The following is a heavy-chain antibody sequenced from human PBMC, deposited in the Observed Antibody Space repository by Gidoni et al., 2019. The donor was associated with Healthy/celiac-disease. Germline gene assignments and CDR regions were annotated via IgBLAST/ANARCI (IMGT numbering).Heavy chain of an antibody. J-gene: IGHJ6*02. V-gene: IGHV3-21*01. CDR2: ISSSSSYI. CDR3: ARDRPRYCSSTSCYRHYYYGMDV. D-gene: IGHD2-2*01. Sequence: VRQAPGKGLEWVSSISSSSSYIYYADSVKGRFTISRDNAKNSLYLQMNSLRAEDTAVYYCARDRPRYCSSTSCYRHYYYGMDVWGQGTTVTVSS.